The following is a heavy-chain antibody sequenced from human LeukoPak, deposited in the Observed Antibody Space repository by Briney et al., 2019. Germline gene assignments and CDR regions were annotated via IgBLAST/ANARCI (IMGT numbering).Heavy chain of an antibody. CDR3: AREEYYDSSGCDY. CDR2: IWYDGSNK. CDR1: GFTFSSYG. D-gene: IGHD3-22*01. J-gene: IGHJ4*02. Sequence: GRSLRLSCAASGFTFSSYGMHWVRQAPGKGLEWVAVIWYDGSNKYYADSVKGRFTISRDNSKNTLYLQMNSLRAEDTAVYYCAREEYYDSSGCDYWGQGTLVTVSS. V-gene: IGHV3-33*01.